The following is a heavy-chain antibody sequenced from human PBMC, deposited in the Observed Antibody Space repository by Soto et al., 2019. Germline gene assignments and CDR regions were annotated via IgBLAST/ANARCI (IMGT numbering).Heavy chain of an antibody. CDR3: ARGGLSPGKYSGYAGAIDY. Sequence: PGESLKISCKGSGYSFTSYWIGWVRQMPGKGLEWMGIIYPGDSDTRYSPSFQGQVTISADKSISTAYLQWSSLKASDTAMYYCARGGLSPGKYSGYAGAIDYWGQGTLVTVSS. CDR2: IYPGDSDT. J-gene: IGHJ4*02. D-gene: IGHD5-12*01. V-gene: IGHV5-51*01. CDR1: GYSFTSYW.